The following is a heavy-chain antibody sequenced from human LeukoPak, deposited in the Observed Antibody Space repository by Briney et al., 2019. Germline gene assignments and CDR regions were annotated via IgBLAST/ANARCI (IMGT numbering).Heavy chain of an antibody. V-gene: IGHV3-33*06. J-gene: IGHJ4*02. CDR2: IWYDGSNK. Sequence: GGSLRLSCAGSGFTFSLYNMHWVRQAPGKGLEWVAVIWYDGSNKYYADSVKGRFTISRDNSKNTLYLQMNSLRAEDTAVYYCAKDQVGYSYGNHYFDYWGQGTLVTVSS. CDR3: AKDQVGYSYGNHYFDY. D-gene: IGHD5-18*01. CDR1: GFTFSLYN.